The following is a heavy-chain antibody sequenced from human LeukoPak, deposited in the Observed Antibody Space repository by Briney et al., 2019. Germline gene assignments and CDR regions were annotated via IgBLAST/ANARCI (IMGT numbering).Heavy chain of an antibody. CDR1: GGSISSGSYY. J-gene: IGHJ4*02. Sequence: SETLSLTCTVSGGSISSGSYYWSWIRRPAGNGLEWIGRIYTSGSTNYNPSLKNRVTISVDTSKNQFSLKLSSVTAADTAVYYCARDGYIDPFDYWGQGTLVTVSS. D-gene: IGHD5-24*01. CDR2: IYTSGST. CDR3: ARDGYIDPFDY. V-gene: IGHV4-61*02.